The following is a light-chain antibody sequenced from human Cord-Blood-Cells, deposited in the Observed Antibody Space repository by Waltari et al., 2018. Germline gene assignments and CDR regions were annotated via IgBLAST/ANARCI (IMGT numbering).Light chain of an antibody. CDR3: SSYTSSSTLV. V-gene: IGLV2-14*01. CDR2: EVS. CDR1: SSDVGVYTY. J-gene: IGLJ2*01. Sequence: QSALTQPASVSGSPGQSITISCTGTSSDVGVYTYFSWYQQHPGKAPKLMIYEVSNRPSGVSNRFSGSKSGNTASLTISGLQAEDEADYYCSSYTSSSTLVFGGGTKLTVL.